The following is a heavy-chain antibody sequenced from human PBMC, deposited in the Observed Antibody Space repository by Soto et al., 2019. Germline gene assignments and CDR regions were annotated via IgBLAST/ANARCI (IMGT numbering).Heavy chain of an antibody. CDR1: GFTFTSYV. Sequence: EVQLLESGGGLVQRGGSQRLSCAASGFTFTSYVMSWVRQAPGKGLEWVAGISGGGSTAFYADSVKGRFTISRDNAKNTLVLQKDSQRAEDTAIYYCAKDSNNYSISLRGRYFDYWGQGTLVTVSS. CDR2: ISGGGSTA. D-gene: IGHD1-1*01. J-gene: IGHJ4*02. V-gene: IGHV3-23*01. CDR3: AKDSNNYSISLRGRYFDY.